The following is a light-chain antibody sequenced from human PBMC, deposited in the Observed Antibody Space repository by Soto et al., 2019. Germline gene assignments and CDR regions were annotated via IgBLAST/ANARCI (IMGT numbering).Light chain of an antibody. J-gene: IGLJ1*01. CDR1: SSNIGAGYD. V-gene: IGLV1-40*01. Sequence: QSVLTQPPSVSGAPGQRVTISCTGSSSNIGAGYDVHWYQQHPGKAPKLLIYVVSGRPSGVPHRFSGSKSGNAASLTISGLQAEDEADYYCSSFTTSHTYVFGTGTKLTVL. CDR2: VVS. CDR3: SSFTTSHTYV.